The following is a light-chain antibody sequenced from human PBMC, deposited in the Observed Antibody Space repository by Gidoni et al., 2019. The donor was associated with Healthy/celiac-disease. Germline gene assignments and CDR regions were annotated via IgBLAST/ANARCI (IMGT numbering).Light chain of an antibody. V-gene: IGKV1-5*03. CDR2: KAS. J-gene: IGKJ1*01. CDR1: QSISSW. CDR3: QQYNSYPWT. Sequence: DPVTITCRASQSISSWLAWYQQKPGKAPKLLIYKASSLESGVPSRFSGSGSGTEFTLTISSLQPDDFATYYCQQYNSYPWTFGQGTKEEIK.